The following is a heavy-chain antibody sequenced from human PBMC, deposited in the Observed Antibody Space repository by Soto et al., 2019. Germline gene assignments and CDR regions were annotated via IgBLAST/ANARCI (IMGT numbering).Heavy chain of an antibody. CDR1: GYTFSSYD. D-gene: IGHD6-25*01. J-gene: IGHJ5*02. CDR2: VNPNSGNT. CDR3: ARERSSGWFDP. V-gene: IGHV1-8*01. Sequence: ASVKVSCKGSGYTFSSYDINWVRQATEQGLEWMGWVNPNSGNTAYAQKFQGRVTMTRDFFTSTAYMELSGLTSEDTAVYYCARERSSGWFDPWGQGTLVTVSS.